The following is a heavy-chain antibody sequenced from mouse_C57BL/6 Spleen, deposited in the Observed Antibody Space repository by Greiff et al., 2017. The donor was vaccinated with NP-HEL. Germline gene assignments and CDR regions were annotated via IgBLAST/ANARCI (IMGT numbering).Heavy chain of an antibody. CDR3: ASRDPLSAWFAY. V-gene: IGHV1-81*01. D-gene: IGHD1-1*02. CDR1: GYTFTSYG. CDR2: IYPRSGNT. J-gene: IGHJ3*01. Sequence: QVQLQQSGAELARPGASVKLSCKASGYTFTSYGISWVKQRTGQGLEWIGEIYPRSGNTYYNEKFKGKATLTADKSSSTAYMELRSLTSEDSAVYFWASRDPLSAWFAYWGQGTLVTVSA.